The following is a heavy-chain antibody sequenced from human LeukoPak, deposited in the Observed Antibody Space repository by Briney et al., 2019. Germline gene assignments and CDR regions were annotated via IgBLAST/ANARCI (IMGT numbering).Heavy chain of an antibody. CDR3: AKVYSSVWTHIGHFDY. CDR1: VFTFSNYP. V-gene: IGHV3-23*01. CDR2: VCRSGDST. Sequence: GGPVSVFCRVSVFTFSNYPMIWVREARGEGLVWVSGVCRSGDSTFYTDSVKGRFTISRDNSKNTLYLQMNSLRAEDTAVYYCAKVYSSVWTHIGHFDYWGQGTLVTVSS. D-gene: IGHD6-19*01. J-gene: IGHJ4*02.